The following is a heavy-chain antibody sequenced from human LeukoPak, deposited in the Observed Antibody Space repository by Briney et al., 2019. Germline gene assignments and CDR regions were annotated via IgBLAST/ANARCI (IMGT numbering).Heavy chain of an antibody. Sequence: GGSLRLSCAASGFTFSSYSMNWVRQAPGKGLEWVSSISSSSSYIYYADSVKGRFTISRDNAKNSLYLQMNSLRAEDTAVYYCARVDGSGSIFDYWGQGTLVTVSS. CDR1: GFTFSSYS. CDR2: ISSSSSYI. D-gene: IGHD3-10*01. J-gene: IGHJ4*02. V-gene: IGHV3-21*01. CDR3: ARVDGSGSIFDY.